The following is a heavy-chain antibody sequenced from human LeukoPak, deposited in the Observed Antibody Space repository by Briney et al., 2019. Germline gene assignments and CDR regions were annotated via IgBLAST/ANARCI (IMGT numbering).Heavy chain of an antibody. V-gene: IGHV5-51*01. D-gene: IGHD3-9*01. CDR3: ARHGLVTGPGDY. J-gene: IGHJ4*02. CDR1: GNSFTSYC. Sequence: GESLKISCKGSGNSFTSYCIGWVRQMPGKGLERMGIIYPGDSDTRYSPSFQGQVTISANKSISTAYLQWSSLQASDTAMYYCARHGLVTGPGDYWGQGTLVTVSS. CDR2: IYPGDSDT.